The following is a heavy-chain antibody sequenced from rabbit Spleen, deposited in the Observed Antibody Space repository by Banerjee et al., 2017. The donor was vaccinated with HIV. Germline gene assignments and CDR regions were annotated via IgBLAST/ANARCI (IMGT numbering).Heavy chain of an antibody. CDR3: ARDTGTSFSSYGMDL. V-gene: IGHV1S40*01. J-gene: IGHJ6*01. CDR2: IAVGSGGFT. D-gene: IGHD8-1*01. Sequence: QSLEESGGDLVKPGASLTLTCTASGFSFSSSYYMCWVRQAPGKGLECIACIAVGSGGFTYYANWAKGRFTISKTSSTTVTLHMTSLTAADTATYFCARDTGTSFSSYGMDLWGPGTLVTVS. CDR1: GFSFSSSYY.